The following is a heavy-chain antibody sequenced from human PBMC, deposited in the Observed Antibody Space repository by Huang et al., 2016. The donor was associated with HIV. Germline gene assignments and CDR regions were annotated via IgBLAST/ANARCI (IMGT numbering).Heavy chain of an antibody. CDR2: INHSGST. CDR1: GGSFSGYY. D-gene: IGHD6-19*01. J-gene: IGHJ4*02. V-gene: IGHV4-34*01. Sequence: QVQLQQWGAGLLKPSETLSLICAVYGGSFSGYYWSWIRQPPGKGLEWIGEINHSGSTNYNPSLKSRVTISVDTSKNQFSLKLSSVTAADTAVYYCASMSSGWFHYFDYLGQGTLVTVS. CDR3: ASMSSGWFHYFDY.